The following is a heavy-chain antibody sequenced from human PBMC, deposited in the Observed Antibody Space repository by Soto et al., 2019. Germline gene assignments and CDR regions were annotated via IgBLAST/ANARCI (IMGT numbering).Heavy chain of an antibody. CDR3: ARARDGYNFLYEPT. J-gene: IGHJ4*02. Sequence: ASVRLSCVASGFTVSSNYMSWVRQAPGKGLEWVSVSYSGGSTDYADSVRGRFTISRDNSKNTLYLQMNSLRAEDTAVYYCARARDGYNFLYEPTWGQGTLVTVSS. CDR2: SYSGGST. D-gene: IGHD5-12*01. CDR1: GFTVSSNY. V-gene: IGHV3-53*01.